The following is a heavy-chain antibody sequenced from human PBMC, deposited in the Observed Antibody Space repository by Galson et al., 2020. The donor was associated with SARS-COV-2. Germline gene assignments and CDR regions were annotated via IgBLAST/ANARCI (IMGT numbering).Heavy chain of an antibody. Sequence: TGGSLRLSCAASRFTFSDYYMSWIRQAPGKGLAWVSYISSGSSFTNYADSVKGRFTISRDNAKNSLYLQMNSLRAEDTAVYYCARTPGYRRSSWQYYFDFWGQGTLVTVSS. V-gene: IGHV3-11*06. CDR3: ARTPGYRRSSWQYYFDF. J-gene: IGHJ4*02. CDR2: ISSGSSFT. D-gene: IGHD6-13*01. CDR1: RFTFSDYY.